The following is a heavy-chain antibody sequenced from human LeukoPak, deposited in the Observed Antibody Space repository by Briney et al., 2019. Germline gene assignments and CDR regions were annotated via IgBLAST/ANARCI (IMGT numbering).Heavy chain of an antibody. Sequence: ASVTLSCKAAGYTFTSYAIHWVRQAPGQGLEWMGWINAGNGNTKYSQKFQVRGTITRDTSASTAYMELSRLRSEDTGVYYCARRYSSSWYAAFDYWGQGTLVTVSS. J-gene: IGHJ4*02. V-gene: IGHV1-3*01. D-gene: IGHD6-13*01. CDR1: GYTFTSYA. CDR2: INAGNGNT. CDR3: ARRYSSSWYAAFDY.